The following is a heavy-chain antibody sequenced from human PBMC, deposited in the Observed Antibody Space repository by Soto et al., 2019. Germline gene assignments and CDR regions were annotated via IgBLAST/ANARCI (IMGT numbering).Heavy chain of an antibody. D-gene: IGHD6-19*01. V-gene: IGHV1-69*06. CDR1: GGTFSSYA. CDR3: ASVPHIAVAYYYYYGMDV. CDR2: IIPIFGTA. Sequence: ASVKVSCKASGGTFSSYAISWVRQAPGQGLEWMGGIIPIFGTANYAQKFQGRVTITADKSTSTAYMELSSLRSEDTAVYYCASVPHIAVAYYYYYGMDVWGQGTTVTVS. J-gene: IGHJ6*02.